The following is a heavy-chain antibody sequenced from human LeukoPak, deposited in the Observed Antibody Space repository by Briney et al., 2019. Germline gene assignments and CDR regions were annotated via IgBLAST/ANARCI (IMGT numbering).Heavy chain of an antibody. Sequence: GGSLRLSCAASGFTFSSYSMNWVRQAPGKGLEWVSSISSSSSYIYYADSVKGRFTISRDNAKNSLYLQMNSLRAEDTAVYYCARDHPVQIYDSSGYHLNWGQGTLVTVSS. CDR2: ISSSSSYI. J-gene: IGHJ4*02. V-gene: IGHV3-21*01. D-gene: IGHD3-22*01. CDR3: ARDHPVQIYDSSGYHLN. CDR1: GFTFSSYS.